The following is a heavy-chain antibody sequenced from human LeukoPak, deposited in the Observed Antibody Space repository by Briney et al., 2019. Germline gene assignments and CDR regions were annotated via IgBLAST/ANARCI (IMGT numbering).Heavy chain of an antibody. Sequence: GGSLRLSCAASGFTFSNYWMIWVRQSPGKRLEWVARIKSDGSEKYYVDSVKGRFTISRDNVKNSLYLQLNSLRVEDTAVYYCVRDVYGPSDYWGQGTLVTVSS. V-gene: IGHV3-7*01. CDR3: VRDVYGPSDY. CDR2: IKSDGSEK. CDR1: GFTFSNYW. J-gene: IGHJ4*02. D-gene: IGHD5/OR15-5a*01.